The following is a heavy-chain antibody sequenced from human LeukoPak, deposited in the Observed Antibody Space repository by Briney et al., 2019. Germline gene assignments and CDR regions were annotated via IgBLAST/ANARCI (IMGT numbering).Heavy chain of an antibody. D-gene: IGHD3-9*01. Sequence: GGSLRLSCAASGFTFSSYAMSWVRRAPGKGLEWVSAISGSGGSTYYADSVKGRFTISRDNSKNTLYLQMNSLRAEDTAVYYCAKLTVFVTSFDYWGQGTLVTVSS. CDR2: ISGSGGST. CDR1: GFTFSSYA. V-gene: IGHV3-23*01. CDR3: AKLTVFVTSFDY. J-gene: IGHJ4*02.